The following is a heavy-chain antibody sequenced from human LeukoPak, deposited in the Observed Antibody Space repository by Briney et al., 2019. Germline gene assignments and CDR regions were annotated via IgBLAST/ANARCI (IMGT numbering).Heavy chain of an antibody. CDR3: ARVESGRYYGSGSWLDY. CDR1: GYTFTGYY. Sequence: ASVKVSCKASGYTFTGYYMHWVRQAPGQGLEWMGIINPSGGSTSYAQKFRGRVTMTRDMSTSTVYMELSSLRSEDTAVYYCARVESGRYYGSGSWLDYWDQGTLVTVSS. D-gene: IGHD3-10*01. J-gene: IGHJ4*02. CDR2: INPSGGST. V-gene: IGHV1-46*01.